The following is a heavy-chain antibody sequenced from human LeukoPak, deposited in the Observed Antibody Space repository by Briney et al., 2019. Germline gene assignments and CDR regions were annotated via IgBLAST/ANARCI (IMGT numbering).Heavy chain of an antibody. CDR3: AKDSRGYSSGWSGSFDN. CDR1: GFSFSTFA. V-gene: IGHV3-23*01. J-gene: IGHJ4*02. D-gene: IGHD6-19*01. CDR2: ITGSGDRT. Sequence: HPGGSLRLSCAASGFSFSTFAMTWVRQAPGKGLEWVSVITGSGDRTYYADSVKGRFTISRDNSKNTLYLQLNSLRAEDTAVYYCAKDSRGYSSGWSGSFDNWGQGAPVTVSS.